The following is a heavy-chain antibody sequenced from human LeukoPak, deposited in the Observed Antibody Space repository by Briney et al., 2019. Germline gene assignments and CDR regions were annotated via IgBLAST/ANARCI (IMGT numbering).Heavy chain of an antibody. V-gene: IGHV4-31*03. D-gene: IGHD3-16*02. J-gene: IGHJ4*02. CDR2: IYYSGST. Sequence: TLSLTCTVSGGSISSGGYYWSWIRQHPRKGLEWIGYIYYSGSTYYNPSLKSRVTISVGTSKNQFSLKLSSVTAADTAVYYCARAPLSIMITFGGVIAPYYFDYWGQGTLVTVSS. CDR3: ARAPLSIMITFGGVIAPYYFDY. CDR1: GGSISSGGYY.